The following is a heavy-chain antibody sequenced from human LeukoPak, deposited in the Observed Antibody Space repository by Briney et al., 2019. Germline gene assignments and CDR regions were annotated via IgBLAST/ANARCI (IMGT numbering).Heavy chain of an antibody. CDR3: ARLGDGSGSYFDY. CDR2: IYPGDSDT. J-gene: IGHJ4*01. D-gene: IGHD3-10*01. Sequence: GESLKISCKGSGYRFTSYWIGGVRQMPGKGLEWMGLIYPGDSDTRYSPSFQGQVTISADKSISTASLQWTSLKASDTAMYYCARLGDGSGSYFDYWGQGTLVTVSS. CDR1: GYRFTSYW. V-gene: IGHV5-51*01.